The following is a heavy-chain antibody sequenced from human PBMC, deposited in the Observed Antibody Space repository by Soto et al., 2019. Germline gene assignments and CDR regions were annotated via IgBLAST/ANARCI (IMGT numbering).Heavy chain of an antibody. J-gene: IGHJ4*02. CDR2: INAGNGGT. Sequence: ASVKVSCKASGYTFTNYGIHWVRQAPGQRLEWMGWINAGNGGTKYSENFQGRVTITRDTSASTVYLDLSSLSSEDTAFYYCARTGHSGSYDYWGQGTLVTVSS. V-gene: IGHV1-3*01. CDR1: GYTFTNYG. D-gene: IGHD3-22*01. CDR3: ARTGHSGSYDY.